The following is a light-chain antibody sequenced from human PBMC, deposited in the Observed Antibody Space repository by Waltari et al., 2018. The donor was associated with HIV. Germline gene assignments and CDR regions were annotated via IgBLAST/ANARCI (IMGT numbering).Light chain of an antibody. J-gene: IGLJ2*01. CDR3: CSYASNYILI. V-gene: IGLV2-11*01. CDR2: DVS. CDR1: SSDVGGYDY. Sequence: QSALTQPRSVSGSPGQSVTISCTGTSSDVGGYDYVSLYQQHPGKAPNVIISDVSRRPSGVPDRFSASKSGNTASLTISGLQAADEADYFCCSYASNYILIFGGGTKLTVL.